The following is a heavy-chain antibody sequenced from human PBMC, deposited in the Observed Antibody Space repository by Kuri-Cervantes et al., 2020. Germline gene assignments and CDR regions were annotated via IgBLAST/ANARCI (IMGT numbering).Heavy chain of an antibody. V-gene: IGHV4-39*07. D-gene: IGHD5/OR15-5a*01. CDR2: IYHSGST. CDR3: ARDQSRLGYFDY. J-gene: IGHJ4*02. Sequence: SETLSLTCTVSGGSISRSSYYWAWIRHPPGKGLEWIGSIYHSGSTYYNPSLKSRVTISVDTSKNQFSLKLSSVTAADTAVYYCARDQSRLGYFDYWGQGTLVTVSS. CDR1: GGSISRSSYY.